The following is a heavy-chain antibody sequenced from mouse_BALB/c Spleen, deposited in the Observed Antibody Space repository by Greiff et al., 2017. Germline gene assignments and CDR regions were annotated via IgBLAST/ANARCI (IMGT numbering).Heavy chain of an antibody. J-gene: IGHJ3*01. V-gene: IGHV5-6*02. Sequence: EVNVVESGGDLVKPGGSLKLSCAASGFTFSSYGMSWVRQTPDKRLEWVATISSGGSYTYYPDSVKGRFTISRDNAKNTLYLQMSSLKSEDTAMYYCARRGLRLPFAYWGQGTLVTVSA. CDR1: GFTFSSYG. CDR3: ARRGLRLPFAY. D-gene: IGHD1-2*01. CDR2: ISSGGSYT.